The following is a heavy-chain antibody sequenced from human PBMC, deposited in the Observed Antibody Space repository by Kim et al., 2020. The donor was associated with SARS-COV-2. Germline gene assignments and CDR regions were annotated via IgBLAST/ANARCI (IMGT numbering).Heavy chain of an antibody. Sequence: SETLSLTCAVYGGSFSGYYWSWIRQPPGKGLEWIGEINHSGSTNYNPSLKSRVTISVDTSKNQFSLKLSSVTAADTAVYYCARDSSLFGYYYGRGGRWY. CDR3: ARDSSLFGYYYGRGGRWY. D-gene: IGHD3-22*01. CDR2: INHSGST. V-gene: IGHV4-34*01. CDR1: GGSFSGYY. J-gene: IGHJ2*01.